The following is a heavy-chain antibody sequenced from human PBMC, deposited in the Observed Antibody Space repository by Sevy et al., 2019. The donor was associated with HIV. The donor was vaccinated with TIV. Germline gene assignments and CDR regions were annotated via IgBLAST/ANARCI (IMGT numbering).Heavy chain of an antibody. Sequence: GGSLRLSCAASGFTFSVYWMSWVRQAPGKGLEWVATMKEDGSDKDYVDSVKGRFTISRDNAKNSLYLQRNSLRAEDTAVYYCGREGVGGYSYSLDCWGQGTLVTVSS. J-gene: IGHJ4*02. D-gene: IGHD5-18*01. V-gene: IGHV3-7*01. CDR2: MKEDGSDK. CDR3: GREGVGGYSYSLDC. CDR1: GFTFSVYW.